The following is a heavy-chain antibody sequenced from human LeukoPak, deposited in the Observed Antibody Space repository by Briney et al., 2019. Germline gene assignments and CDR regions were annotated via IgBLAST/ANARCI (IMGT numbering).Heavy chain of an antibody. CDR2: ISWNSGSI. J-gene: IGHJ3*02. D-gene: IGHD3-9*01. Sequence: PGGSLRLSCAASGFTFDDYAMHWVRQAPGKGLEWVSGISWNSGSIDYADSVKGRFTTSRDNAKNSLYLQMNSLGAEDTALYYCAKDQGGTIFDVLDIWGQGTMVTVSS. CDR3: AKDQGGTIFDVLDI. CDR1: GFTFDDYA. V-gene: IGHV3-9*01.